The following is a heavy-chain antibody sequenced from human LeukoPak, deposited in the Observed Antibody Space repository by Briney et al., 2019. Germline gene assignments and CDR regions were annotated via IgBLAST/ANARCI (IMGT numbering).Heavy chain of an antibody. V-gene: IGHV3-23*01. CDR2: ISGSGGST. CDR1: GFIFSTYA. J-gene: IGHJ4*02. Sequence: GGSLRLSCAASGFIFSTYAMSWVRQAPGKGLEWVSAISGSGGSTFYADSVKGRFFISRDNCKNTLYLQMNSLRAEDTAVYYCAKDLVAADSHWGQGTLVTVSS. CDR3: AKDLVAADSH. D-gene: IGHD6-13*01.